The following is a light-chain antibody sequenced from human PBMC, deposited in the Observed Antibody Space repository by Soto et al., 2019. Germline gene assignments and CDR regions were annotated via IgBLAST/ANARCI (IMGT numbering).Light chain of an antibody. CDR3: AAWDDSLNGFV. CDR2: SNN. J-gene: IGLJ1*01. V-gene: IGLV1-44*01. Sequence: QLVLTQPPSASGTPGQRVTISCSGSSSNIGSNVVNWYQQVPGTAPRLLIHSNNPRPSGVPDRFSGSKSGTSASLAISGLQSEDEADYYCAAWDDSLNGFVFGTGTKLTVL. CDR1: SSNIGSNV.